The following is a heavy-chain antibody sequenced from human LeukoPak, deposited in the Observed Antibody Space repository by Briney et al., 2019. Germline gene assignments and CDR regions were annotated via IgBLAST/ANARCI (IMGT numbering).Heavy chain of an antibody. V-gene: IGHV3-11*03. CDR3: AKTAAGINFDY. CDR1: GFTFSDYY. Sequence: GGSPRLSCAASGFTFSDYYMSWIRQAPGKGLEWVSYISSSSSYTNYADSVKGRFTISRDNAKNSLYLQMNSLRAENTAVYYCAKTAAGINFDYWGQGTLVPSPQ. J-gene: IGHJ4*02. CDR2: ISSSSSYT. D-gene: IGHD6-13*01.